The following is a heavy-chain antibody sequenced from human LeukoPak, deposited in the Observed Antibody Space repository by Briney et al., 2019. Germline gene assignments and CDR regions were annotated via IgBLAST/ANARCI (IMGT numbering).Heavy chain of an antibody. CDR1: GDSISSYY. J-gene: IGHJ4*02. V-gene: IGHV4-59*01. D-gene: IGHD6-13*01. Sequence: SETESLTCTVSGDSISSYYWSWLRQPPGKGLEWIGYIHYSGSTNYNPSLKSRVTISVDTSKNQFSLILSSVTTADTAVYYCAREVVAAAGTVDYWGQGTLVTVSS. CDR3: AREVVAAAGTVDY. CDR2: IHYSGST.